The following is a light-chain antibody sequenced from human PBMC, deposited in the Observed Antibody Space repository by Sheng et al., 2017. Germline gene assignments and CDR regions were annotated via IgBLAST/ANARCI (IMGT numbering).Light chain of an antibody. V-gene: IGKV3-15*01. CDR3: QQYNNWPPWT. J-gene: IGKJ1*01. Sequence: EIVLTQSPATLSVSPGNTATLSCRASQRIYINLAWYQQRPGQAPRLLIYDTSSRATDVPARFSGSGSGTDFSLTISSLQSDDSAVYYCQQYNNWPPWTFGQGTKVEIK. CDR2: DTS. CDR1: QRIYIN.